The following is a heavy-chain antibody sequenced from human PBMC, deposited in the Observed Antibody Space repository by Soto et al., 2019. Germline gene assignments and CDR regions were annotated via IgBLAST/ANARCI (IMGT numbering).Heavy chain of an antibody. Sequence: GGSLRLSCSASGLTFSGDAMSWVRQAPGKGLEWVSYISSSSSYTNYADSVKGRFTISRDNSKNTLYLQMNSLRAEDTAVYYCAKDAYYYDSSGYQDYWGQGTLVTVSS. CDR3: AKDAYYYDSSGYQDY. J-gene: IGHJ4*02. CDR2: ISSSSSYT. V-gene: IGHV3-11*06. CDR1: GLTFSGDA. D-gene: IGHD3-22*01.